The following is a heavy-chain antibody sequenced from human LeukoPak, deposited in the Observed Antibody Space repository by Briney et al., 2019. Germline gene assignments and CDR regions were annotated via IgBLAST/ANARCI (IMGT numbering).Heavy chain of an antibody. CDR1: GGSISSYY. V-gene: IGHV4-59*01. Sequence: SETLSLTCTVSGGSISSYYWSWIRQPPGKGLEWIGYIYYSGSTNYNPSLKSRVTISVDTSKNQFSLKLSSVTAADTAVYYCASGIAAAGPLGYWGQGTLVTVSS. J-gene: IGHJ4*02. D-gene: IGHD6-13*01. CDR3: ASGIAAAGPLGY. CDR2: IYYSGST.